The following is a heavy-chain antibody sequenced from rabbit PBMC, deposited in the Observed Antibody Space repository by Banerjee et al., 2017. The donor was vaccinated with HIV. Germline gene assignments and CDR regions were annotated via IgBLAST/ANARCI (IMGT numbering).Heavy chain of an antibody. CDR2: IDTGDDDT. V-gene: IGHV1S47*01. Sequence: QEQLKETGGGLVQPGGSLTLSCKASGFDFSRYYVSWVRQAPGKGLEWIGCIDTGDDDTYYASWVNGRFTISRDNAQNTVTLQMTSLTAADTATYFCARDPLLVVAGVAAYYGMDLWGPGTLVTVS. J-gene: IGHJ6*01. D-gene: IGHD4-1*01. CDR3: ARDPLLVVAGVAAYYGMDL. CDR1: GFDFSRYY.